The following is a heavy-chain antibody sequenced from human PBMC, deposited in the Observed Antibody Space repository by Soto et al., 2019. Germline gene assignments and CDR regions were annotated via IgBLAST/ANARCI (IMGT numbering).Heavy chain of an antibody. V-gene: IGHV3-74*01. CDR1: GFMFSHDW. CDR2: IISGGSRV. J-gene: IGHJ6*02. Sequence: GGSLRLSCAASGFMFSHDWMNWVRQGPGKGPEWIARIISGGSRVTYADSVEGRFTITRDNAKNMLFLEMHSLTVEDTAVYYCARERTSKGGLDVWGQGTTVTVSS. CDR3: ARERTSKGGLDV.